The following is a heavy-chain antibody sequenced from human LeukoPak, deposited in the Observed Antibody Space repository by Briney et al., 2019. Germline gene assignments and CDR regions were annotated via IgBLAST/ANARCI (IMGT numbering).Heavy chain of an antibody. D-gene: IGHD5/OR15-5a*01. CDR2: IYSGGRT. CDR1: GFTVRNNY. Sequence: GGSLRLSCAASGFTVRNNYMTWVRQAPGKGLEWVSVIYSGGRTYYADSVKGRFTISRDNSKNTLYLQMNSLRAEDTAVYYCASPSSVTPYDYWGQGTLVTVSS. CDR3: ASPSSVTPYDY. J-gene: IGHJ4*02. V-gene: IGHV3-53*01.